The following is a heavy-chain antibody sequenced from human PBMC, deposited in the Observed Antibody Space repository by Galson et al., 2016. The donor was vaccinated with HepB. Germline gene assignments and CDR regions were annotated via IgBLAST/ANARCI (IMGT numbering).Heavy chain of an antibody. CDR2: IYHSGSS. CDR3: ARVRDCSGGTCYTPYFDS. CDR1: GDSISSGGYS. Sequence: TLSLTCAVSGDSISSGGYSWTWIRQPPGKGLEWFGYIYHSGSSYYNPSFKSRLTMSVERSKNHFSLKLSSVTAADTAVYFCARVRDCSGGTCYTPYFDSWGQGTLVTVSS. J-gene: IGHJ4*02. D-gene: IGHD2-15*01. V-gene: IGHV4-30-2*01.